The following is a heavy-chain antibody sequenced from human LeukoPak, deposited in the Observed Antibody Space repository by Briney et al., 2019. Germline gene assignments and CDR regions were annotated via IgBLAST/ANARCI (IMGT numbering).Heavy chain of an antibody. J-gene: IGHJ4*02. V-gene: IGHV4-34*01. CDR3: ARAGLVRGVPY. CDR1: GGSFSGYY. Sequence: SETLSLTCAVYGGSFSGYYWSWIRQPPGRGLEWIGEINHSGSTNYNPSLKSRVTISVDTSKSQFSLKLSSVTAADTAVYYCARAGLVRGVPYWGQGTLVTVSS. D-gene: IGHD3-10*01. CDR2: INHSGST.